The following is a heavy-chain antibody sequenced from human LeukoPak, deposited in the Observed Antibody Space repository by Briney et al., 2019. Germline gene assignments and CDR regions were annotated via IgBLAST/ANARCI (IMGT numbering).Heavy chain of an antibody. CDR3: ARGGIQVSGIDEFDY. CDR1: GFTFIDYD. Sequence: GGSLRLSCAASGFTFIDYDMHWVCQVIGKGLEWVSAIGIRGDTHYSGSVKGRFNISRENAESSLYLQMNSLRAEDTAVYYCARGGIQVSGIDEFDYWGQGTLVTVSS. J-gene: IGHJ4*02. V-gene: IGHV3-13*01. CDR2: IGIRGDT. D-gene: IGHD6-19*01.